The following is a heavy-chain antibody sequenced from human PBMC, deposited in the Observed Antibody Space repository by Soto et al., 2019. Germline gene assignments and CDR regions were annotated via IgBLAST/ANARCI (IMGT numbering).Heavy chain of an antibody. CDR1: GFTFSGDA. CDR3: ARTPYDFWSPGQFYFDH. D-gene: IGHD3-3*01. Sequence: GGSLGLSFASSGFTFSGDAMHWFRQSPGKRLDWVAAISNDGTYRVYADSVKGRFTISRDNSKKTLYLQMNGLRAEDTAVYYCARTPYDFWSPGQFYFDHWGQGPLVTVSS. J-gene: IGHJ4*02. V-gene: IGHV3-30-3*01. CDR2: ISNDGTYR.